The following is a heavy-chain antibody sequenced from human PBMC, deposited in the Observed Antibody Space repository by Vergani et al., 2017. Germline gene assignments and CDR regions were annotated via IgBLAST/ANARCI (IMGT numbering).Heavy chain of an antibody. J-gene: IGHJ4*02. Sequence: EVQLVQSGAEVKKPGESLKISCKGSGYSFTSYWIGWVRQMPGKGLEWMGIIYPGDSDARYSPSFQGQVTISADKSISTAYLQWSSLKASDTAMYYCARIPGGYSYGDSNFDYWGQGTLVTVSS. D-gene: IGHD5-18*01. CDR1: GYSFTSYW. CDR2: IYPGDSDA. CDR3: ARIPGGYSYGDSNFDY. V-gene: IGHV5-51*01.